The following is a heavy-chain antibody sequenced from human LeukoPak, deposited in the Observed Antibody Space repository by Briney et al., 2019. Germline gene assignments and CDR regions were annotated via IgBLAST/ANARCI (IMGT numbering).Heavy chain of an antibody. CDR1: GYTFINYG. D-gene: IGHD6-13*01. J-gene: IGHJ4*02. V-gene: IGHV1-18*01. CDR2: ISGYDVNA. CDR3: ARDGVAAAAFLDH. Sequence: ASVKVSFKASGYTFINYGVCWVRQAPGQGLEWMGLISGYDVNANYAQRFRGRVTMTTDTSTSTAYLELRSLKSDDTAVYYCARDGVAAAAFLDHWGQGTLVTVSS.